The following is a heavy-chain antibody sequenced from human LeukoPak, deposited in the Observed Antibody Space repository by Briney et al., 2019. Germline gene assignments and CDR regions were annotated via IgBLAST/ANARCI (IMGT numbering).Heavy chain of an antibody. J-gene: IGHJ4*02. Sequence: PSETLSLTCTVSGGSISSSSYYWGWIRHPPGKWLEWIGSIYYSGSTYYNPSLKSRVTISVDSSKHQFSLKLSSVTAADTAVYYCAREPGIAAADHFDYWGQGTLVTVSS. CDR2: IYYSGST. V-gene: IGHV4-39*02. CDR1: GGSISSSSYY. D-gene: IGHD6-13*01. CDR3: AREPGIAAADHFDY.